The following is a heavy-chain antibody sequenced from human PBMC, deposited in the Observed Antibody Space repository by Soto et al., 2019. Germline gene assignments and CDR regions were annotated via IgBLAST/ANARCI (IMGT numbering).Heavy chain of an antibody. V-gene: IGHV4-39*01. Sequence: ASETLSLTCTVSGGSISSSSYYWGWIRQPPGKGLEWIGSIYYSGSTYYNPSLKSRVTISVDTSKNQFSLKLSSVTAADTAVYYCARPPYYDFWSGRSAEGYYYGMDVWGQGTTVTVSS. D-gene: IGHD3-3*01. CDR3: ARPPYYDFWSGRSAEGYYYGMDV. CDR2: IYYSGST. J-gene: IGHJ6*02. CDR1: GGSISSSSYY.